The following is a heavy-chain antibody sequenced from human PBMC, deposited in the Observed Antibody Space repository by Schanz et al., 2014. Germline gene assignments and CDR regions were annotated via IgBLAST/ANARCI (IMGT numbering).Heavy chain of an antibody. J-gene: IGHJ1*01. V-gene: IGHV3-33*06. Sequence: QVQLVESGGGVVQPGGSLRLSCAASGFIFSNYGMHWVRQAPGKGLEWVAVIWSDGSGKYYADSVKGRFTISRDSPKNTLYLQMNSLRAEDSAVYYCVKDAYCAGDCCPAEYFQHWGQGTLVTVSS. D-gene: IGHD2-21*02. CDR3: VKDAYCAGDCCPAEYFQH. CDR2: IWSDGSGK. CDR1: GFIFSNYG.